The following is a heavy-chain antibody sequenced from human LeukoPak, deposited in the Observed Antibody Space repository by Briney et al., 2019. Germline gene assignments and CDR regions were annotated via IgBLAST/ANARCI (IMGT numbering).Heavy chain of an antibody. CDR3: AKDLTLFGVGSAFDH. D-gene: IGHD3-3*01. Sequence: PGRSLRLSCAASGFTFSSYAMHWVRQAPGKGLEWVAVISYDGSNKYYADSVKGRFTISRDNSKKTLYLQMNSLRAEDTAIYYCAKDLTLFGVGSAFDHWGQGTLVTVSS. CDR1: GFTFSSYA. V-gene: IGHV3-30-3*01. CDR2: ISYDGSNK. J-gene: IGHJ4*02.